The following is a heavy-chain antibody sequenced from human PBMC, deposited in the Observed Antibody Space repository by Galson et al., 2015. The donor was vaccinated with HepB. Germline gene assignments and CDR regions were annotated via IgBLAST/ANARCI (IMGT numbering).Heavy chain of an antibody. V-gene: IGHV4-34*01. CDR1: GGFFSGYY. J-gene: IGHJ5*02. D-gene: IGHD3-10*01. CDR3: ARVRSIAMLREVRTVISPRRPAFDP. CDR2: INHSGNT. Sequence: EPLSLTCAVAGGFFSGYYWSWIREPPGERVEGLGEINHSGNTYYNPSLKGRVTISVDTSKNQFSLKLSSVTAADTAVYYRARVRSIAMLREVRTVISPRRPAFDPWGQGTLVTASS.